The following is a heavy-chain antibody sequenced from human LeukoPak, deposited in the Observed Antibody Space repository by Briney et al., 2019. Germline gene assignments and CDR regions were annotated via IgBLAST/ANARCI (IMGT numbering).Heavy chain of an antibody. Sequence: GGSLRLSCAASGFTFSNAWMSWVRQAPGKGLEWVGRIKSKTDGGTTDYAAPVKGRFTISRDDSKNTLYLQMNSLRAEDTAVYYCAKDGTVAYASYYYYGMDVWGQGTTVTVSS. D-gene: IGHD4-23*01. V-gene: IGHV3-15*01. CDR2: IKSKTDGGTT. J-gene: IGHJ6*02. CDR1: GFTFSNAW. CDR3: AKDGTVAYASYYYYGMDV.